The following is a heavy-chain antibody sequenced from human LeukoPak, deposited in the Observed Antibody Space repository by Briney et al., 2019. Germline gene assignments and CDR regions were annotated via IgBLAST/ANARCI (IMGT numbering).Heavy chain of an antibody. CDR3: ARPALVPSYYYGMDV. D-gene: IGHD6-13*01. V-gene: IGHV1-69*19. J-gene: IGHJ6*02. CDR2: IIPIFGTA. Sequence: GSSVKVSCKASGGTFSSYAISWVRQAPGQGLEWMGGIIPIFGTANYAQKFQGRVTITADESTSTAYMELSSLRSEDTAVYYCARPALVPSYYYGMDVWGQGTTVTVSS. CDR1: GGTFSSYA.